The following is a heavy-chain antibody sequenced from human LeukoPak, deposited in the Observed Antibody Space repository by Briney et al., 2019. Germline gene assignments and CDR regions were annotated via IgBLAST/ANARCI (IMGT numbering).Heavy chain of an antibody. CDR2: VTGSGTST. D-gene: IGHD4-23*01. CDR1: GFTFSSYG. Sequence: PGGSLRLSCAASGFTFSSYGMHWVRQAPGKGLEWVSTVTGSGTSTFYADSVKGRFTISRDNSKNTLYLQMNSLRVEDTAVYYCANRWYYFDYWGQGTLVTVSS. CDR3: ANRWYYFDY. J-gene: IGHJ4*02. V-gene: IGHV3-23*01.